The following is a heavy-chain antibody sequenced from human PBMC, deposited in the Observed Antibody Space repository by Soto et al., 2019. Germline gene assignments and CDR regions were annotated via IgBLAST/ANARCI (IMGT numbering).Heavy chain of an antibody. CDR3: ASYSSSTHHSRGPGSGAFDI. V-gene: IGHV4-39*01. Sequence: QLQLQESGPGLVKPSETLSLTCTVSGGSISSSSYYWGWIRQPPGKGLEWIGSIYYSGSTYYNPSLKSRVTISVDTSKNQFSRKLSSVTAADTAVYYCASYSSSTHHSRGPGSGAFDIWGQGTMVTVS. CDR2: IYYSGST. CDR1: GGSISSSSYY. J-gene: IGHJ3*02. D-gene: IGHD6-19*01.